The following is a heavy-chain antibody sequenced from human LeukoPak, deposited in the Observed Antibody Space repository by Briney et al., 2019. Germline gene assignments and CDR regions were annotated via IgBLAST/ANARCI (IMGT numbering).Heavy chain of an antibody. CDR1: GFTFSSYE. D-gene: IGHD3-22*01. CDR3: ARDVYESYAFDI. J-gene: IGHJ3*02. CDR2: ISSSGSTI. Sequence: GGSLRLSCAASGFTFSSYEMNWVRQAPGKGLEWVSYISSSGSTIYYADSVKGRFTISRDNAKNSLYLQMNSLRAEDTAVYYCARDVYESYAFDIWGQGTMVTVSS. V-gene: IGHV3-48*03.